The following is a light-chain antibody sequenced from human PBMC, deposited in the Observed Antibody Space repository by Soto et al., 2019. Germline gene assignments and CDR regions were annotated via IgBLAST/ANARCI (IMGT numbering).Light chain of an antibody. Sequence: QSALAQPGPVSGSPGQSITISCTGTSSDVGAYNYVSWYQQHPGKAPKLMIYEVTNRPSGVSTRFSGSKSGNTASLTISGLQAEDEADYYCCSFTSGNTAYVFGTGTKVTVL. V-gene: IGLV2-14*01. J-gene: IGLJ1*01. CDR2: EVT. CDR1: SSDVGAYNY. CDR3: CSFTSGNTAYV.